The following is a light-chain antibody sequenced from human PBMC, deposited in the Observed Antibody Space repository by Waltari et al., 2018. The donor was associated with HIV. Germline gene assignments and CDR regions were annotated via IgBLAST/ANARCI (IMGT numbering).Light chain of an antibody. CDR1: QSVSSY. J-gene: IGKJ3*01. CDR3: QQRSNWPPFT. V-gene: IGKV3-11*01. Sequence: EIVLTQSPATLSLSPGERATLSCRASQSVSSYLAWYKQKPGQAPRLLIYDASNRATGIPARFSGSGSGTDFTLTISSLEPEDCAVYYCQQRSNWPPFTFGPGTKVDIK. CDR2: DAS.